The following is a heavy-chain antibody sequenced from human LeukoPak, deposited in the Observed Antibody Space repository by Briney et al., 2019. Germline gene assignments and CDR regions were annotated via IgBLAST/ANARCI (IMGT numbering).Heavy chain of an antibody. Sequence: SVKVSCKASGGTFSSYAISWVRQAPGQGLEWMGGIIPIFGTANYAQKFQGRVTITADESTSTAYMELSSLRSEDTAVYYCASAYYDSSGYYYAPPRAFDIWGQGTMVTVSS. J-gene: IGHJ3*02. CDR3: ASAYYDSSGYYYAPPRAFDI. V-gene: IGHV1-69*01. CDR2: IIPIFGTA. D-gene: IGHD3-22*01. CDR1: GGTFSSYA.